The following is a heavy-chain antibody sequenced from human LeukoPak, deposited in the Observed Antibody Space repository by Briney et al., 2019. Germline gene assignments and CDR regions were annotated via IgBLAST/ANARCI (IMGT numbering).Heavy chain of an antibody. Sequence: GGSLRLSCAASGFTVSSNYMSWVRQAPGKGLEWVSVIYSDGDTYYADSVKGRFTISRDNSKNTLYLQMKSLRAEDTAMYYCATASHYYDRSGAYDAFDIWGQGTMVTVSS. CDR1: GFTVSSNY. CDR3: ATASHYYDRSGAYDAFDI. J-gene: IGHJ3*02. CDR2: IYSDGDT. V-gene: IGHV3-53*01. D-gene: IGHD3-22*01.